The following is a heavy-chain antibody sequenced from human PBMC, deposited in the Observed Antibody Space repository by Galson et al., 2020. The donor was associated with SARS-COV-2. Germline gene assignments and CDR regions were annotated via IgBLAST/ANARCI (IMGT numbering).Heavy chain of an antibody. CDR1: GLSFSSSA. Sequence: TGGSLRLSCAASGLSFSSSAMSWVRQAPGKGLEFVSSVSQSGYSTYYADSVKGRFTISRDNSKNTLYLQMNSLSAEDTALYYCAKDWDFWSGYDYFEQWGQGTLVAVSS. V-gene: IGHV3-23*01. D-gene: IGHD3-3*01. CDR3: AKDWDFWSGYDYFEQ. CDR2: VSQSGYST. J-gene: IGHJ4*02.